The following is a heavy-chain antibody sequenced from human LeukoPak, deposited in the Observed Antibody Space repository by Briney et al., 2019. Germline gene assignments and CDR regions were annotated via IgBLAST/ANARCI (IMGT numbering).Heavy chain of an antibody. CDR1: GFTFSSYS. V-gene: IGHV3-48*01. Sequence: GGSQRLSCAASGFTFSSYSMNWVRQAPGKGLEWVSYISSSSSTIYYADSVKGRFTISRDNAKNSLYLQMNSLRAEDTAVYYCARVSAESMGAVDYWGQGTLVTVSS. CDR2: ISSSSSTI. J-gene: IGHJ4*02. D-gene: IGHD1-26*01. CDR3: ARVSAESMGAVDY.